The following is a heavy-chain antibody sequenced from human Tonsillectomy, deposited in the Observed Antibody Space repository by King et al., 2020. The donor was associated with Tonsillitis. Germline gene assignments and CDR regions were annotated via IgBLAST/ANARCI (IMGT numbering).Heavy chain of an antibody. CDR1: GFTFSSYD. D-gene: IGHD5-18*01. CDR3: ARAHRSGYHTWGMDV. V-gene: IGHV3-13*01. Sequence: VQLVEFGGGLVQPGGSLRLSCAASGFTFSSYDMYWVRQATGKGLEWVSVIGTAGDTYYPGSVKGRFTISRENAKNSFYLQMNSLGAGDTAVYYCARAHRSGYHTWGMDVWGQGTTVTVSS. J-gene: IGHJ6*02. CDR2: IGTAGDT.